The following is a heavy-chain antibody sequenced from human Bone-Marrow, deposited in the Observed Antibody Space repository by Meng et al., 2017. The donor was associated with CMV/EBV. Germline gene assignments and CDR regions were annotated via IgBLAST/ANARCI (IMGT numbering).Heavy chain of an antibody. Sequence: ASVKVSCKASGYTFTSYGISWVRQAPGQGLEWMGWISAYNGNTNYAQKLQGRVTMTTDTSTSTAYMELRSLRSDDTAVYYCAITPSIYCSSTSCPNLAYWGQGPRVTRSS. CDR1: GYTFTSYG. J-gene: IGHJ4*02. CDR2: ISAYNGNT. CDR3: AITPSIYCSSTSCPNLAY. D-gene: IGHD2-2*01. V-gene: IGHV1-18*01.